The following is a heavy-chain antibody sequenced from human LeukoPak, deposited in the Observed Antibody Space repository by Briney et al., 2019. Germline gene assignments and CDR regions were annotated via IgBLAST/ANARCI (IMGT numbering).Heavy chain of an antibody. Sequence: RASVKVSCKASGYTFISYPMHWGGRPPGQRLEWMGWINAGNGNTKYSQKFQGRVTITRDTSASTAYMELSSLRSEDTAVYYCARGKAVTDYWGQGTLVTVSS. V-gene: IGHV1-3*01. D-gene: IGHD4-17*01. CDR2: INAGNGNT. CDR3: ARGKAVTDY. J-gene: IGHJ4*02. CDR1: GYTFISYP.